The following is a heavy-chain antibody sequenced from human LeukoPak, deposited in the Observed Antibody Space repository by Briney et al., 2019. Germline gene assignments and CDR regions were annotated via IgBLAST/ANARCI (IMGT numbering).Heavy chain of an antibody. D-gene: IGHD3-22*01. V-gene: IGHV1-8*01. CDR1: GYAFTSLD. J-gene: IGHJ4*02. CDR3: ASAKVYDSSGYYRLYFDY. Sequence: ASVKVSCKASGYAFTSLDINWVRQATGQGLEWMGWMNPNSGYTGSAQKFQGRLAMTRDTSISTAYMELTSLTSEDTAMYYCASAKVYDSSGYYRLYFDYWGQGTLVTVSS. CDR2: MNPNSGYT.